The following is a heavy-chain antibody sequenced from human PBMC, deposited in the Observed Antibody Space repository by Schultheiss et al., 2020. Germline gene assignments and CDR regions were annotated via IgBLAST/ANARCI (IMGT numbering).Heavy chain of an antibody. CDR2: IGTAGDT. CDR1: GFTFDDYA. Sequence: GGSLRLSCVASGFTFDDYAMHWVRQATGKGLEWVSAIGTAGDTYYPGSVRGRFTISRDNAKNSLYLQMNSLRAGDTAVYYCARAMGGNIFVPIFAMDVWGQGTTVTVSS. CDR3: ARAMGGNIFVPIFAMDV. D-gene: IGHD4-23*01. J-gene: IGHJ6*02. V-gene: IGHV3-13*04.